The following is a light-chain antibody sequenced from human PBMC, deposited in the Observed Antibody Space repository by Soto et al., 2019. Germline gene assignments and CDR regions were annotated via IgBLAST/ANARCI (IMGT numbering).Light chain of an antibody. J-gene: IGLJ2*01. Sequence: QYVLTQPPCASWSPGQSVTISCTGTSSDVGGYNYVSWYQQHPGKAPKLMIYEVTTRPSGVPDRFSGSKSGNTASLTVSGLQAEDEADYYCSSYAGSNNLVFGGGTKVTVL. CDR3: SSYAGSNNLV. CDR2: EVT. V-gene: IGLV2-8*01. CDR1: SSDVGGYNY.